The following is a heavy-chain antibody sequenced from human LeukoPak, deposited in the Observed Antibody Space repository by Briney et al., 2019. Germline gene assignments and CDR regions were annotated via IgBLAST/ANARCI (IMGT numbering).Heavy chain of an antibody. J-gene: IGHJ4*02. D-gene: IGHD5-18*01. CDR3: ARDLGRIQLWLDSDY. CDR2: IYHSGST. CDR1: GGSISSSNW. Sequence: SETLSLTCAVSGGSISSSNWWSWVRQPPGEGLAWIGEIYHSGSTNYNPSLKSRVTISVDKSKNQFSLKLSSVPAAATAVYDCARDLGRIQLWLDSDYWGQGTLVTVSS. V-gene: IGHV4-4*02.